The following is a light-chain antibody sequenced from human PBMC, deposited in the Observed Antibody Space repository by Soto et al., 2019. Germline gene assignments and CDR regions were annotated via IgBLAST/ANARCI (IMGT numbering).Light chain of an antibody. CDR1: LSISNY. CDR3: QQSYSAPFT. CDR2: GAS. J-gene: IGKJ3*01. Sequence: DIQQPRYPSSLSASVADRVTITCRSCLSISNYLNWYQQKPGNGHKLLIYGASSLQSGVPSRFSGSESGTDFTLPISSLQPEDFATYYGQQSYSAPFTFGPGTKVDIK. V-gene: IGKV1-39*01.